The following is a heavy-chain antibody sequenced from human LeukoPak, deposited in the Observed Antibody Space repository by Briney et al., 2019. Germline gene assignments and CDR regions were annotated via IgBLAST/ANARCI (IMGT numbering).Heavy chain of an antibody. CDR1: GGSISSYY. Sequence: SETLSLICTVSGGSISSYYWSWIRQPPGKGLEWIGYIYYSGSTNYNPSLKSRVTISVDTSKNQFSLKLSSVTAADTAVYYCARADPIVAAAGRLWFDPWGQGTLVTVSS. CDR2: IYYSGST. J-gene: IGHJ5*02. V-gene: IGHV4-59*01. D-gene: IGHD6-13*01. CDR3: ARADPIVAAAGRLWFDP.